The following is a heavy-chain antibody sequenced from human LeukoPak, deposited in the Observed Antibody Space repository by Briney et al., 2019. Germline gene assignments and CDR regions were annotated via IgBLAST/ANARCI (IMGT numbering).Heavy chain of an antibody. CDR2: IYYSGST. D-gene: IGHD1-26*01. Sequence: PSETLSLTCTVSGGSISSYYWSWIRQPPGKGLEWIGYIYYSGSTNYNPSLKSRVTISVDTSKNQFPLKLSSVTAADTAVYYCAREVGAKDYFDYWGQGTLVTVSS. V-gene: IGHV4-59*01. CDR1: GGSISSYY. CDR3: AREVGAKDYFDY. J-gene: IGHJ4*02.